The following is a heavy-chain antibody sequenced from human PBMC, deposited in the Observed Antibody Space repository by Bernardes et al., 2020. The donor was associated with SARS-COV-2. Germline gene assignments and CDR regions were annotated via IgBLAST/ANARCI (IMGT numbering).Heavy chain of an antibody. CDR1: GFTFSGSE. D-gene: IGHD1-26*01. CDR3: ARLIGGTLPNSDFYYYAMDV. J-gene: IGHJ6*02. V-gene: IGHV3-48*03. CDR2: ISASGTIP. Sequence: GGSLRLSCAASGFTFSGSEMNWVRQAPGKGLEWVSYISASGTIPYYADSVRGRFTISRDNAKNSMYLQMNSLRAEDTALYFCARLIGGTLPNSDFYYYAMDVWGPGTTVTVSS.